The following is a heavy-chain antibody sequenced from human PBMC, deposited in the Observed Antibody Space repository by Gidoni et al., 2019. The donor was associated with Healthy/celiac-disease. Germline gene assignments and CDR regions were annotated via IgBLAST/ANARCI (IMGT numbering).Heavy chain of an antibody. D-gene: IGHD2-2*01. CDR2: ISAYNGNT. CDR1: GYTFTSYG. J-gene: IGHJ4*02. V-gene: IGHV1-18*01. Sequence: SVKVSCKASGYTFTSYGISWVRQAPGQGLEWMGWISAYNGNTNYAQKLQGRVTMTTDTSTSTAYMELRSLRSDDTAVYYCARRGDVVVPAAMMGGAFDYWGQGTLVTVSS. CDR3: ARRGDVVVPAAMMGGAFDY.